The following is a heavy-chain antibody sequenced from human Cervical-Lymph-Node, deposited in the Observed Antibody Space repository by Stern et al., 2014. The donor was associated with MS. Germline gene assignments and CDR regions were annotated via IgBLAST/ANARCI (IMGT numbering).Heavy chain of an antibody. CDR1: GYTFTSDD. V-gene: IGHV1-8*01. J-gene: IGHJ5*01. CDR2: MNPGSGDT. Sequence: VQLVQSGAEVRKPGASVKVSCKASGYTFTSDDINWVRPATGQGLECVGWMNPGSGDTGFAQKVQVRVTIARDTTITTAFMELSNLRSKDTAIYYCTKAWDSWGPGTLIIVSS. CDR3: TKAWDS.